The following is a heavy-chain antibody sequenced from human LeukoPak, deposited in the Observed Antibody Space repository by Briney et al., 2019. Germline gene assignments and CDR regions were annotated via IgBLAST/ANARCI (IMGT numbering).Heavy chain of an antibody. V-gene: IGHV4-59*08. Sequence: SETLSLTCTRSGGSISSYYWSWIRQPPGKGLEWFGYIYYTGSTNYNPSLKSRVTISVDTSKNQFSLKLSYVTAADTAVYYCARYISSVLDCGGQGTLVTVSS. D-gene: IGHD6-6*01. J-gene: IGHJ4*02. CDR3: ARYISSVLDC. CDR2: IYYTGST. CDR1: GGSISSYY.